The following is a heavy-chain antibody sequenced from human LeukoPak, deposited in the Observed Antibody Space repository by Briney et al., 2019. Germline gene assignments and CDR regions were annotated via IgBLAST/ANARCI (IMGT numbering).Heavy chain of an antibody. D-gene: IGHD3-22*01. CDR1: GGSFSGYY. Sequence: TSETLSLTCAVYGGSFSGYYWSWIRQPPGKGLEWIGSIYYSGSTYYNPSLKSRVTISVDTSKNQFSLKLSSGTAADTAVYYGARHRMSITMIVVVTLGHFDYWGQKTVHTVSS. V-gene: IGHV4-34*01. CDR2: IYYSGST. J-gene: IGHJ4*02. CDR3: ARHRMSITMIVVVTLGHFDY.